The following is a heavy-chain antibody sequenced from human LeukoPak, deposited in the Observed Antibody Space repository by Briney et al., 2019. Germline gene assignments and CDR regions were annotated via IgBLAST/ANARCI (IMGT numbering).Heavy chain of an antibody. CDR2: IDPSDSYT. CDR1: GYSFTSYW. Sequence: GESLKISCKGSGYSFTSYWISWVRQMPGKGLEWMGRIDPSDSYTNYSPSFQGHVIISADKSISTAYLQWSSLKASDTAMYYCARARYCSSTSCYRDNYYYYGMDVWGQGTTVTVSS. CDR3: ARARYCSSTSCYRDNYYYYGMDV. D-gene: IGHD2-2*02. V-gene: IGHV5-10-1*01. J-gene: IGHJ6*02.